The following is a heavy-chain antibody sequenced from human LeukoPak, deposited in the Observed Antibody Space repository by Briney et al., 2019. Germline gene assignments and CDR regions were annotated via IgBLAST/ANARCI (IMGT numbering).Heavy chain of an antibody. D-gene: IGHD1-14*01. J-gene: IGHJ5*02. CDR1: GFTFDDYG. V-gene: IGHV3-15*01. CDR3: TSTTGRRRFDP. Sequence: GGSLRLSCAASGFTFDDYGMNWVRQAPGKGLEWVGRIKSKTDGGTTDYAAPVKGRFTISRDDSKNTLYLQMNSLKTEDTAVYYCTSTTGRRRFDPWGQGTLVTVSS. CDR2: IKSKTDGGTT.